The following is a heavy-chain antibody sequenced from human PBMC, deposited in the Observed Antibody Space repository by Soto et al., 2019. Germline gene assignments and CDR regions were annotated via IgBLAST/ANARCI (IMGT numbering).Heavy chain of an antibody. D-gene: IGHD6-19*01. V-gene: IGHV3-21*01. J-gene: IGHJ4*02. CDR1: GFTFSSYS. CDR2: ISSSSSYI. Sequence: GGSLRLSCAASGFTFSSYSMNWARQAPGKGLEWVSSISSSSSYIYYADSVKGRFTISRDNAKNSLYLQMNSLRAEDTAVYYCASFVYSSGWYDVDYWGQGTLVTVSS. CDR3: ASFVYSSGWYDVDY.